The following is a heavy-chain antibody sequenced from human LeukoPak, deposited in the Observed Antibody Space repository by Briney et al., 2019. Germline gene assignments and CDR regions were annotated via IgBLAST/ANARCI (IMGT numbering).Heavy chain of an antibody. CDR2: IKQDGSEK. CDR1: GFTLSTYW. J-gene: IGHJ4*02. CDR3: ARDRNTDFWSGYYTNYCDY. D-gene: IGHD3-3*01. Sequence: GGSLRLSCVASGFTLSTYWMNWVRQAPGKGLEWVATIKQDGSEKYYVDSVKGRFTISRDNAKNSLYLQMNSLRAEDTAVYYCARDRNTDFWSGYYTNYCDYWGQGTVVTVSS. V-gene: IGHV3-7*01.